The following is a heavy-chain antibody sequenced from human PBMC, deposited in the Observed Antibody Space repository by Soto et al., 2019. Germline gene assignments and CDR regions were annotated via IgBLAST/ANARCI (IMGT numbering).Heavy chain of an antibody. CDR2: IIPIFGTT. CDR1: GGTFSNYA. Sequence: QVHLVQSGAEVKKPGSSVNVSCKASGGTFSNYAITWVRQAPGQGLEWVGRIIPIFGTTNVAQKFQGRVTITADESTTTAYMELSGLRSDDTAVYYCAKDGGADGYFGNWLDPWGQGTRVTVSS. CDR3: AKDGGADGYFGNWLDP. J-gene: IGHJ5*02. D-gene: IGHD5-12*01. V-gene: IGHV1-69*15.